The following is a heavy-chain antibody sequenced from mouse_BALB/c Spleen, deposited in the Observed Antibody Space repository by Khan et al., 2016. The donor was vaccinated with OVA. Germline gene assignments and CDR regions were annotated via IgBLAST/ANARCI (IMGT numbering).Heavy chain of an antibody. CDR3: ARAGYGSFAY. D-gene: IGHD2-10*02. V-gene: IGHV1S56*01. Sequence: QVQLKQSGPELVKPGASVRISCKASGYMFTSYYIHWVKQRPGQGLKWIGWIYPENVNTEYSARFEGKATLTADKSSSTAYIQLSSLTSEDSAVYFCARAGYGSFAYWGQGTLVTVSA. CDR2: IYPENVNT. CDR1: GYMFTSYY. J-gene: IGHJ3*01.